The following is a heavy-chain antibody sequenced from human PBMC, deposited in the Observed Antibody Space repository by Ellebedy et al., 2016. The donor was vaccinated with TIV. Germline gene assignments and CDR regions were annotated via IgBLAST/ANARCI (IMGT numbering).Heavy chain of an antibody. Sequence: PGGSLRLSCAASGTTLSTYSINWVRQAPGKGLEWVSYISSRSTTIYYADSVKGRFTISRDNAKNSLYLQLNSLRDEDTALYYCTLNWNDSPVGGMDVWGQGTTVTVSS. J-gene: IGHJ6*02. V-gene: IGHV3-48*02. CDR1: GTTLSTYS. D-gene: IGHD1-1*01. CDR3: TLNWNDSPVGGMDV. CDR2: ISSRSTTI.